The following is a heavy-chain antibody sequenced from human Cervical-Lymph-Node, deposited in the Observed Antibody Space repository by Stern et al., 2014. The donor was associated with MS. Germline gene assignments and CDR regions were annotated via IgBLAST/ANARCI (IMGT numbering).Heavy chain of an antibody. D-gene: IGHD4-11*01. CDR2: ISSYNGNT. Sequence: VQLVQSGPEVRQPGASVRVSCKASGYTFTTPNYGIAWVREAPGRGLEWMGRISSYNGNTVYAQNLQDRVTMTTDTSASTAYMELRSLRSDDTAFYYCARERLRDFNDYHFDSWGQGTLVTVSS. J-gene: IGHJ4*02. V-gene: IGHV1-18*01. CDR3: ARERLRDFNDYHFDS. CDR1: GYTFTTPNYG.